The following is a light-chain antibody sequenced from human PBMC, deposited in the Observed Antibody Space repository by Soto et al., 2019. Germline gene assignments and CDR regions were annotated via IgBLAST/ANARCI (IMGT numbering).Light chain of an antibody. CDR3: QQYGSSLWT. J-gene: IGKJ1*01. Sequence: EIVLTQSPGTLSFSPGERATLSCRASQSVSSSYLAWYQQKPGQAPRLLIYGASSRATGIPDRFNGSGSGTDFTLTISRLEPEDFAVYYCQQYGSSLWTFGQGTKVYIK. CDR1: QSVSSSY. CDR2: GAS. V-gene: IGKV3-20*01.